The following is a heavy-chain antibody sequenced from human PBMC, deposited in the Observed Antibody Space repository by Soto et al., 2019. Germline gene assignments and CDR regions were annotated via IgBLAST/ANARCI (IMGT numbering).Heavy chain of an antibody. D-gene: IGHD4-17*01. CDR1: GFSLSTNGVG. CDR2: IYCNDDK. J-gene: IGHJ4*02. Sequence: QITLKESGPTLVKPTQTLTLTCTFSGFSLSTNGVGVGWIRQPPGKALEWLALIYCNDDKLYSPSLKSRLTTTKDTSTNQLVLKLTNLAPGDTAPYYCAHSEEAFFLLSRMTTVTEVTPGFDYWGQGNLVTAPS. V-gene: IGHV2-5*01. CDR3: AHSEEAFFLLSRMTTVTEVTPGFDY.